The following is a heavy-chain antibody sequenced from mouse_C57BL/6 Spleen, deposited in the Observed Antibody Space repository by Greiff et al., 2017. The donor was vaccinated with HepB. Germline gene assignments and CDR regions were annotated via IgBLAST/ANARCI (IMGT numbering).Heavy chain of an antibody. J-gene: IGHJ4*01. CDR2: INYDGSST. CDR3: ARDPERGAMDY. V-gene: IGHV5-16*01. Sequence: DVHLVESEGGLVQPGSSMKLSCTASGFTFSDYYMAWVRQVPEKGLEWVANINYDGSSTYYLDSLKSRFIISRDNAKNILYLQMSSLKSEDTATYYCARDPERGAMDYWGQGTSVTVSS. CDR1: GFTFSDYY.